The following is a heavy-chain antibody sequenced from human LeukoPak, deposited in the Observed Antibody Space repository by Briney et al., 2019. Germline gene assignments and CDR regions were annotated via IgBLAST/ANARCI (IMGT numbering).Heavy chain of an antibody. J-gene: IGHJ4*02. Sequence: VASVKVSCKASGYTFTSYGISWVRQAPGQGLEWMGWISAYNGNTNYAQKLQGRVTMTTDTSTSTVYMELRSLRSDDTAVYYCARPRVAGSFDYWGQGTLVTVSS. D-gene: IGHD6-19*01. CDR1: GYTFTSYG. CDR3: ARPRVAGSFDY. CDR2: ISAYNGNT. V-gene: IGHV1-18*01.